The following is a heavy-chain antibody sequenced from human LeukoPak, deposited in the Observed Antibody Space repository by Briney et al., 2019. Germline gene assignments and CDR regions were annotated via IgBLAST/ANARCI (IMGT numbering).Heavy chain of an antibody. D-gene: IGHD3-10*01. Sequence: PGGSLRLSCAASGFTFDDYAMHWVRQAPGKGLEWVSLISWDGGSTYYADSVEGRFTISRDNSKNSLYLQMNSLRAEDTALYYCAKSYGLWFGESSFDYWGQGTLVTVSS. CDR1: GFTFDDYA. CDR2: ISWDGGST. V-gene: IGHV3-43D*03. J-gene: IGHJ4*02. CDR3: AKSYGLWFGESSFDY.